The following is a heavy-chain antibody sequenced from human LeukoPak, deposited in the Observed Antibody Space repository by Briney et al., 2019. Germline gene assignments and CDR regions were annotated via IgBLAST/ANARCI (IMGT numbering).Heavy chain of an antibody. V-gene: IGHV1-8*01. CDR2: MNPNSGNT. D-gene: IGHD6-13*01. CDR3: ARRLSIAAAGIWGYYYYMDV. Sequence: VASVKVSCKASGYTFTSHDINWVRQATGQGLEWMGWMNPNSGNTGYAQKFQGRVTMTRNTSISTAYMELSSLRSEDTAVYYCARRLSIAAAGIWGYYYYMDVWGKGTTVTVSS. CDR1: GYTFTSHD. J-gene: IGHJ6*03.